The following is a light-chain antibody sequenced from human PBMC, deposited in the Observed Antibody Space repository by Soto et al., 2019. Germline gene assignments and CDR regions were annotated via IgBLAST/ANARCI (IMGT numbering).Light chain of an antibody. V-gene: IGKV1-39*01. J-gene: IGKJ5*01. CDR2: AAS. Sequence: DIQVTQSPSSLSASVGDRVTITYRASQSISSYLNWYQQKPGKAPKLLIYAASSLQSGVPSRFSGSGSGTDFTLTISSLQPEDFATYYCQQSYITPPITFGQGTRLEIK. CDR1: QSISSY. CDR3: QQSYITPPIT.